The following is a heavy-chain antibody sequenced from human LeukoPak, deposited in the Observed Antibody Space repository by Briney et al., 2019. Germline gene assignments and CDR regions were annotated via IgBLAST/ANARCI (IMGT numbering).Heavy chain of an antibody. D-gene: IGHD3-16*01. CDR1: GGSIDSSTYY. CDR3: ARRLRPGDYFDY. Sequence: SETLSLTCTVSGGSIDSSTYYWGWIRQPPGKGLEWIGSFYNSGSTYRNPSLSSRFTIFADMSKNQFSLKLTSVTAADAAVYYCARRLRPGDYFDYWGQGILVTVSS. CDR2: FYNSGST. J-gene: IGHJ4*02. V-gene: IGHV4-39*01.